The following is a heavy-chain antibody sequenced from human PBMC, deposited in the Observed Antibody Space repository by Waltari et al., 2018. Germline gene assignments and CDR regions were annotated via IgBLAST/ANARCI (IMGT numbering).Heavy chain of an antibody. J-gene: IGHJ3*02. V-gene: IGHV4-30-4*08. CDR3: ARESVAHDAFDI. Sequence: QEQLQESGPGLVKPSQTLSLTCTVSAGSISSGDYYWSWIRQPPGKGLEWIGYIYYSGSTYYNPSLKSRVTISVDTSKNQFSLKLSSVTAADTAVYYCARESVAHDAFDIWGQGTMVTVSS. CDR1: AGSISSGDYY. CDR2: IYYSGST.